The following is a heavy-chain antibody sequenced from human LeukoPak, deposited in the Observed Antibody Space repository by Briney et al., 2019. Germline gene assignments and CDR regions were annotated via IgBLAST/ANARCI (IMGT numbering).Heavy chain of an antibody. CDR1: GFTFSSYS. Sequence: PGGSLRLSCAASGFTFSSYSMNWVRQAPGKGLEWVSYISSSSSTIYYADSVKGRFTISRDNAKNSLYLQMNSLRAGDTAVYYCARVYGFSIGSLLTSPWYLDLWGRGTLVTVSS. CDR2: ISSSSSTI. V-gene: IGHV3-48*01. D-gene: IGHD3-22*01. J-gene: IGHJ2*01. CDR3: ARVYGFSIGSLLTSPWYLDL.